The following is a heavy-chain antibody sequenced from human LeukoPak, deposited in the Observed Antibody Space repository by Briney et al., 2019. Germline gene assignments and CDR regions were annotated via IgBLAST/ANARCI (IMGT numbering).Heavy chain of an antibody. CDR1: GFTFSSYA. V-gene: IGHV3-23*01. J-gene: IGHJ4*02. Sequence: GGSLRLSCAASGFTFSSYAMSWVRQAPGKGLEWVSAISGSGGSTYYADSEKGRFSISRDNSKNTLYLQMNSLRAEDTAVYNCAKGSNYYGSESYYNLDYWGQGTLVTVSS. D-gene: IGHD3-10*01. CDR2: ISGSGGST. CDR3: AKGSNYYGSESYYNLDY.